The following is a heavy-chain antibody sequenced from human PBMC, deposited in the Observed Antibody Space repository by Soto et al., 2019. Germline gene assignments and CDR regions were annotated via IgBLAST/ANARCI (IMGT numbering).Heavy chain of an antibody. V-gene: IGHV3-48*01. D-gene: IGHD2-8*02. CDR1: GFSISSYA. CDR3: ARDEYWDV. CDR2: MTDSGTNV. J-gene: IGHJ6*04. Sequence: EVQLVESGGGLVQPGGSLRLSCVASGFSISSYAMKWVRQAPGKGLEWIAYMTDSGTNVYYADSVRGRFTISRDIAKSSVYPQMNSLIAVDTAVYDWARDEYWDVWGKGTTVTVSS.